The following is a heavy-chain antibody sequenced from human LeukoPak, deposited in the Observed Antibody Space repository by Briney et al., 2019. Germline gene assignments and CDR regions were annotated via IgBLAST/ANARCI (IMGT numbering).Heavy chain of an antibody. CDR2: IYYSGST. D-gene: IGHD3-3*01. V-gene: IGHV4-39*01. CDR3: ASLYRGIFGVVINLSYYYYMDV. Sequence: SETLSLTCTVSGGSISSSSYYWGWIRQPPGKGLEWIGSIYYSGSTYYNPSLKSRVTISVDTSKNQFSLKLSSVTAADTAVYYCASLYRGIFGVVINLSYYYYMDVWGNGTTVTVSS. J-gene: IGHJ6*03. CDR1: GGSISSSSYY.